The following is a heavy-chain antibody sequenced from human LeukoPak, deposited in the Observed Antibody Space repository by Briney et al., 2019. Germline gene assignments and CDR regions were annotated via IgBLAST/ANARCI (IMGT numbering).Heavy chain of an antibody. J-gene: IGHJ4*02. Sequence: GGSLRLSCAASGFTFSSYWMHWVRQAPGMGLVWVSRISGDGSTTSYADSVKGRFTISRDNAKNTLYLQMNSLRAGDTAVYYCARLDILTGNYYYFNFWGQGTLVTVSS. CDR2: ISGDGSTT. D-gene: IGHD3-9*01. V-gene: IGHV3-74*01. CDR1: GFTFSSYW. CDR3: ARLDILTGNYYYFNF.